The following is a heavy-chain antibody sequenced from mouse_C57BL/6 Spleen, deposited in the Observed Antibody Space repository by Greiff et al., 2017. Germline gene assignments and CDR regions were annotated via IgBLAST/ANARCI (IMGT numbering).Heavy chain of an antibody. J-gene: IGHJ2*01. Sequence: VKLMESGAELVRPGTSVKVSCKASGYAFTNYLIEWVKQRPGQGLEWIGVINPGSGGTNYNEKFKGKATLTADKSSSTAYMQLSRLTSEDSAVYFCARGDSSGPHYWGQGTTLTVSS. D-gene: IGHD3-2*02. CDR1: GYAFTNYL. CDR3: ARGDSSGPHY. CDR2: INPGSGGT. V-gene: IGHV1-54*01.